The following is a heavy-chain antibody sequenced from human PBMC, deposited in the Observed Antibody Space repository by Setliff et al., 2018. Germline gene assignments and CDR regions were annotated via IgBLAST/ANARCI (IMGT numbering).Heavy chain of an antibody. D-gene: IGHD5-12*01. Sequence: PSETLSLTCTVYGGSLSNYYWSWIRQPPGKGLEWIVEINHSGSTNYNPSLQSRVTISIDTSKNQFSLKMTSVTAADTALYYCAGTPARGTTWLSPFDYWGQGTLVTAPQ. CDR2: INHSGST. CDR1: GGSLSNYY. V-gene: IGHV4-34*01. J-gene: IGHJ4*02. CDR3: AGTPARGTTWLSPFDY.